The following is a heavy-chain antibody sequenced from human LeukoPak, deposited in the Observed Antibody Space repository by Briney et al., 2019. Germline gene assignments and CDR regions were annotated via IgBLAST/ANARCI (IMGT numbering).Heavy chain of an antibody. CDR2: INPNSGST. D-gene: IGHD6-6*01. Sequence: ASVKVSCKASGYTFTGYYRHWMRQAPGQGLEWIGWINPNSGSTNYAQKLQGSVTMTRDTSISLAYMELSRLRSDDTAVYYCARRVGSSAGDFDHWGQGTLVTVSS. V-gene: IGHV1-2*02. CDR3: ARRVGSSAGDFDH. CDR1: GYTFTGYY. J-gene: IGHJ4*02.